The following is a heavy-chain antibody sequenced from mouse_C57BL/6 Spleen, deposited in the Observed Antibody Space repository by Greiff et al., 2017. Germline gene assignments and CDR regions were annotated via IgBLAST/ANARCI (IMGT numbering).Heavy chain of an antibody. CDR1: GYAFSSSW. CDR3: ARKGESPDV. V-gene: IGHV1-82*01. J-gene: IGHJ1*03. CDR2: IYPGDGDT. Sequence: QVQLQQSGPELVKPGASVKISCKASGYAFSSSWMNWVKQRPGKGLEWIGRIYPGDGDTNYNGKFKGKATLTADKSSSTAYMQLSSLTSEDSAVYFCARKGESPDVWGTGTTVTVSS.